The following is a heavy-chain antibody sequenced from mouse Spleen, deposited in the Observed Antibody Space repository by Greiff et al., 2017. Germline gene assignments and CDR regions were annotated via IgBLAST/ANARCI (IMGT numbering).Heavy chain of an antibody. CDR1: GFTFSSYA. V-gene: IGHV5-9-1*01. Sequence: EVKVVESGGGLVKPGGSLKLSCAASGFTFSSYAMSWVRQTPEKRLEWVATISSGGSYTYYPDSVKGRFTISRDNAKNTLYLQMSSLRSEDTAMYYCAREIGGLFDYWGQGTTLTVSS. CDR2: ISSGGSYT. J-gene: IGHJ2*01. CDR3: AREIGGLFDY.